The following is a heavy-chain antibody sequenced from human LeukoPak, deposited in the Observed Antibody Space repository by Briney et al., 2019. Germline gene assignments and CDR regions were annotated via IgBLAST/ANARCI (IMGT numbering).Heavy chain of an antibody. CDR3: ARGARRYYYYMDV. V-gene: IGHV3-48*04. J-gene: IGHJ6*03. Sequence: GGSLRLSCAGSGFTFRSYWMHWVRQAPGKGLEWVSYISSSSSTIYYADSVKGRFTISRDNAKNSLYLQMNSLRAEDTAVYYCARGARRYYYYMDVWGKGTTVTVSS. CDR1: GFTFRSYW. CDR2: ISSSSSTI.